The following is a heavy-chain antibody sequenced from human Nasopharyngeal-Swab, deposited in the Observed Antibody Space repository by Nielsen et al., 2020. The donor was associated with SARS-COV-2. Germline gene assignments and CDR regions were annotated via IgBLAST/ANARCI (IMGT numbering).Heavy chain of an antibody. CDR3: ARESSVAGLTPLDY. D-gene: IGHD6-19*01. J-gene: IGHJ4*02. V-gene: IGHV4-39*07. CDR2: IYYSGST. CDR1: GGPISSSSYY. Sequence: SETLSLTCTVSGGPISSSSYYWGWIRQPPGKGLEWIGSIYYSGSTYYNPSLKSRVTISVDTSKNQFSLKLSSVTAADTAVYYCARESSVAGLTPLDYWGQGTLVTVSS.